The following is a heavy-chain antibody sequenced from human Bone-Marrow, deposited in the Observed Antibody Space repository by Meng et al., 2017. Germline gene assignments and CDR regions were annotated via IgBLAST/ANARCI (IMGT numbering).Heavy chain of an antibody. V-gene: IGHV1-2*06. Sequence: QVQRVQAGAEVKTPGASVKVSCKASGYTLPDYWLQWVRRAPGQGLEWMGRINPKSGDTHYAQRFQGRVTMTGDTSISTAYMELSGLRSDDTAMYYCARDEDISAAGKLFGDYWGQGTLVTVSS. CDR3: ARDEDISAAGKLFGDY. CDR1: GYTLPDYW. CDR2: INPKSGDT. D-gene: IGHD6-13*01. J-gene: IGHJ4*02.